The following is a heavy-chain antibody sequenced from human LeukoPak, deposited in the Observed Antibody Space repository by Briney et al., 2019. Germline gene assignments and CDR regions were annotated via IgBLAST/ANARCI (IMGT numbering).Heavy chain of an antibody. CDR1: GYTFTSYD. CDR2: MNPNSGNT. V-gene: IGHV1-8*01. D-gene: IGHD3-9*01. Sequence: GASVKASCKASGYTFTSYDINWVRQATGQGLEWMGRMNPNSGNTGYAQKLQGRVTMTTDTSTSTAYMELRSLRSDDTAVYYCARDYGGLYDILTGYYLLRAFDIWGQGTMVTVSS. J-gene: IGHJ3*02. CDR3: ARDYGGLYDILTGYYLLRAFDI.